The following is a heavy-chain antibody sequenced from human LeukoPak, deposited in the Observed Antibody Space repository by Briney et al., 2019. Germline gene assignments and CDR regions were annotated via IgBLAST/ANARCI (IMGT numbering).Heavy chain of an antibody. Sequence: GGSLRLSFAASGFTFSSYSMNWVRQAPGKGLEWDSYISSSSTIYYADSVKGRFTISRDNAKNSLYLQMNSLRAEDTAVYYCASGGNWNYGAFDIWGQGTMVTVSS. J-gene: IGHJ3*02. CDR3: ASGGNWNYGAFDI. CDR1: GFTFSSYS. V-gene: IGHV3-48*01. CDR2: ISSSSTI. D-gene: IGHD1-7*01.